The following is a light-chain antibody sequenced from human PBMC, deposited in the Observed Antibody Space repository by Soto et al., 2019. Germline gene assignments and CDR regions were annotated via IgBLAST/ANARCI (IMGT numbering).Light chain of an antibody. CDR3: SSFTSTNTVL. J-gene: IGLJ2*01. CDR1: SSDFGGYNY. V-gene: IGLV2-14*01. Sequence: QSVLTQPASVSGSPGQSITISCTGTSSDFGGYNYVSWYQQHPGKAPKLMIYNVSNRPSGVSNRFSGSKSGNTASLTISGLQAEDEGHYYCSSFTSTNTVLFGGGTKLTVL. CDR2: NVS.